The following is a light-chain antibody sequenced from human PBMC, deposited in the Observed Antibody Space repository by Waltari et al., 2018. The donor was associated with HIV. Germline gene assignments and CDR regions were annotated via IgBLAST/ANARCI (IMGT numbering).Light chain of an antibody. Sequence: TLSSGHSNYAIAWHQQQPEKGPRYLMKVNSDGSHFKGDGIPDRFSGSTSGAERYLTISSLQSEDEADYYCQTWGTGIRVFGGGTKLTVL. J-gene: IGLJ2*01. CDR2: VNSDGSH. CDR3: QTWGTGIRV. CDR1: SGHSNYA. V-gene: IGLV4-69*01.